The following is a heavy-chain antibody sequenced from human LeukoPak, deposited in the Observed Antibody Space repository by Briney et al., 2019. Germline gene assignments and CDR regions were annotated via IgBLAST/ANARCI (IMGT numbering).Heavy chain of an antibody. D-gene: IGHD6-13*01. CDR1: GFTVSSNY. Sequence: PGGSLRLSCAASGFTVSSNYMSWVRQAPGKGLEWVSVIYSGGSTYYADSVKGRFTISRGNSKNTLYLQMNSLRAEDTAVYYCARATGKYSSSWYVYFQHWGQGTLVTVSS. CDR3: ARATGKYSSSWYVYFQH. CDR2: IYSGGST. J-gene: IGHJ1*01. V-gene: IGHV3-53*01.